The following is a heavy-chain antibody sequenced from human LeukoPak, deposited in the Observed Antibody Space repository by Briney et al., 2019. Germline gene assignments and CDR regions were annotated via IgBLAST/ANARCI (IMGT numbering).Heavy chain of an antibody. V-gene: IGHV4-39*02. CDR3: ARRGNGSFYYFDD. J-gene: IGHJ4*02. CDR1: GDSITSRSFY. D-gene: IGHD1-26*01. CDR2: VYFNGRT. Sequence: SETLSLTCFVSGDSITSRSFYWGWIRQPPGKNLEWIGNVYFNGRTSYSPSLKTRVTISVDTSRNHFSLKLTSVTAADTAVYYCARRGNGSFYYFDDWGQGTLVTVSS.